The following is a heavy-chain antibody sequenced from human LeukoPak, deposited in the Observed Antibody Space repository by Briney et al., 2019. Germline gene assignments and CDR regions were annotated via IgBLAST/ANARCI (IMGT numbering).Heavy chain of an antibody. CDR1: GFTFSSYA. V-gene: IGHV3-23*01. Sequence: QPGGSLRLSCAASGFTFSSYAMSWVRQAPGKGLEWVSAISGSGGSTYYADSVKGRFTISRDNSKNTLYLQMNSLRAEDTAVYYCAKDTAPQWLVRVNAFDIWGQGTMVTVSS. D-gene: IGHD6-19*01. CDR3: AKDTAPQWLVRVNAFDI. J-gene: IGHJ3*02. CDR2: ISGSGGST.